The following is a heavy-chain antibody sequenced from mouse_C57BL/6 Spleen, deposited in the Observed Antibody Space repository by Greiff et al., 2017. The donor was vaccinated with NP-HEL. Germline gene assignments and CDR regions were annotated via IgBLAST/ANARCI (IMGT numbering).Heavy chain of an antibody. CDR1: GYTFTSYW. D-gene: IGHD4-1*01. J-gene: IGHJ3*01. CDR2: IYPSDSET. CDR3: ARQNWGWFAY. Sequence: QVQLQQPGAELVRPGSSVKLSCKASGYTFTSYWMDWVKQRPGQGLEWIGNIYPSDSETHYNQKFKDKATLTVDKSSSTAYMQLSSLTSEDSAVYYCARQNWGWFAYWGQGTLVTVSA. V-gene: IGHV1-61*01.